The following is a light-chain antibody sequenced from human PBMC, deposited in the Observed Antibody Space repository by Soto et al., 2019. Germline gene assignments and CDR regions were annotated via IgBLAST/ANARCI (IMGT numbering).Light chain of an antibody. V-gene: IGKV3-15*01. Sequence: EIVMTQSPATLSVSPGERATLSCRASQSVNSNLAWYQQKPGQAPRLLMYGASTRASGIPDRFSGSGSGTEFTLTISSLQSEDFAVYYCQQYDNWPPVTFGRGTRLEIK. CDR3: QQYDNWPPVT. CDR1: QSVNSN. J-gene: IGKJ5*01. CDR2: GAS.